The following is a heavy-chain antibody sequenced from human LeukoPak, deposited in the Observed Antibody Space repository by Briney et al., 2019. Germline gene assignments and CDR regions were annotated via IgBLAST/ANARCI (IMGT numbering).Heavy chain of an antibody. CDR3: ARAGRPSYYYYYGMDV. V-gene: IGHV4-34*01. J-gene: IGHJ6*02. CDR1: GGSFSGYY. Sequence: SETLSLTCAVYGGSFSGYYWSWIRQPPGKGLEWIGEINHSGSTNYNPSLKSRVTISVDTSKNQFSLKLSSVTAADTAVYYCARAGRPSYYYYYGMDVWGQGTTVTVSS. CDR2: INHSGST. D-gene: IGHD6-6*01.